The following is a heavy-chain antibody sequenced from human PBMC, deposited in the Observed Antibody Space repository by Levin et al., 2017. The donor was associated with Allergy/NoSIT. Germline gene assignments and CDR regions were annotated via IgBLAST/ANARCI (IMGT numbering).Heavy chain of an antibody. CDR2: MYTTGST. D-gene: IGHD1-26*01. CDR1: GDSISSYY. V-gene: IGHV4-4*09. CDR3: ASSLIRGATHFKY. Sequence: KASETLSLTCTFSGDSISSYYWSWVRQPPGKGLEWIGYMYTTGSTNENPSLKSRITMSLDTAKNQFFLKLSSVTAADTAVYYCASSLIRGATHFKYWGQGTLVTVSS. J-gene: IGHJ4*02.